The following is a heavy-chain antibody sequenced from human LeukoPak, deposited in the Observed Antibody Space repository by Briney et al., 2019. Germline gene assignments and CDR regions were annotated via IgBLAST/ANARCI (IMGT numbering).Heavy chain of an antibody. CDR3: ASVTAAGTF. CDR1: GGSISSYY. V-gene: IGHV4-59*01. J-gene: IGHJ4*02. Sequence: SETLSHTCTVSGGSISSYYSNWIRQPPGKGLEWIGYIYYSGSTNYNPSLKSRVTISVDTSKNQFSLKLSSVTAADTAVYYCASVTAAGTFWGQGTLVTVSS. D-gene: IGHD6-13*01. CDR2: IYYSGST.